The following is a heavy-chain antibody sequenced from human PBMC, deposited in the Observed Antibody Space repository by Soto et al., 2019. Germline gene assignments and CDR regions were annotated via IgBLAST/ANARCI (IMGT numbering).Heavy chain of an antibody. CDR2: ISGSGGST. V-gene: IGHV3-23*01. CDR1: GFTFSSYA. Sequence: GGSLRLSCAASGFTFSSYAMSWVRQAPGKGLEWVSAISGSGGSTYYADSVKGRFTISRDNSKNTLYLQMNSLRAEDTAVYYCAKDWAGDTAMVPYYFDYWGQGTLVTVSS. D-gene: IGHD5-18*01. CDR3: AKDWAGDTAMVPYYFDY. J-gene: IGHJ4*02.